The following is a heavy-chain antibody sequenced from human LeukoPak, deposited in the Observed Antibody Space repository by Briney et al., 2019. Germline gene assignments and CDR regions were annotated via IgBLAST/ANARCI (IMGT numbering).Heavy chain of an antibody. Sequence: SETLSLTCTVSGGSISSGDYYWSWIRQPPGKGLEWIGYIYYSGSTYYNPSLKSRVTISVDTSKNQFSLKLSSVTAADTAVYYCARVGVYDSSRRQFDYWGQGTLVTVSS. CDR3: ARVGVYDSSRRQFDY. V-gene: IGHV4-30-4*08. CDR1: GGSISSGDYY. D-gene: IGHD3-22*01. J-gene: IGHJ4*02. CDR2: IYYSGST.